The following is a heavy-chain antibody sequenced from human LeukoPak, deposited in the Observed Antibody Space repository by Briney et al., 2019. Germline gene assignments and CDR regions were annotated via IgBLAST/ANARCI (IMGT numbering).Heavy chain of an antibody. V-gene: IGHV3-48*01. Sequence: GGSLRLSCAASGFTFSSYSMNWVRQAPGKGLEWVSYISSSSSTIYYADSVKGRFTISRDNAENSLYLQMNGLRVEDTAVYYCARVYYASWSGQPLSQHWLDPWGQGTLVTVSS. CDR3: ARVYYASWSGQPLSQHWLDP. J-gene: IGHJ5*02. D-gene: IGHD3-3*01. CDR2: ISSSSSTI. CDR1: GFTFSSYS.